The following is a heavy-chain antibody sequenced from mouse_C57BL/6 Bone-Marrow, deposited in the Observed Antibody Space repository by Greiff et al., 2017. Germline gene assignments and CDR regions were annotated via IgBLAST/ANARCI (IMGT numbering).Heavy chain of an antibody. CDR2: ISDGGSYT. Sequence: EVKLVESGGGLVKPGGSLKLSCAASGFTFSSYAMSWVRQTQEKRLEWVATISDGGSYTYYPDNVTGRFTISRDKAKNTLYLQMSHLQSEVTAIYYGARAAVVPGDYWGQGTTLTVSS. V-gene: IGHV5-4*03. D-gene: IGHD1-1*01. J-gene: IGHJ2*01. CDR1: GFTFSSYA. CDR3: ARAAVVPGDY.